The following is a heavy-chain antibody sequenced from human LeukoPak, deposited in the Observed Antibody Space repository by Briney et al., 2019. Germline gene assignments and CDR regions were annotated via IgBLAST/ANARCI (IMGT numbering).Heavy chain of an antibody. V-gene: IGHV4-4*07. D-gene: IGHD3-10*01. J-gene: IGHJ4*02. CDR2: ISTTGSS. CDR3: ARDSYGSGSYYRIDY. CDR1: GGSINSYH. Sequence: SETLSLTCSVSGGSINSYHWSWIRQPAGKGLEWIGRISTTGSSSYNPSLQSRVTMSVDTSKNQFSLQMSSVTAADTAVYYCARDSYGSGSYYRIDYWGQGTLVTVSS.